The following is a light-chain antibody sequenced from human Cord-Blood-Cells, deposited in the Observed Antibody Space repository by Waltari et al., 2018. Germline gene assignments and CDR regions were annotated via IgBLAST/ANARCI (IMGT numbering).Light chain of an antibody. Sequence: QSALTQPASVSGSPGQSITISCTGTNSDVGGYDYVSCYQQHPGKAPKLMIYDVSNRPSGVSNRCSGSTSGNTASLTISVLQAEDEADYYCSSYTSSSTRVFGTGTKVTVL. CDR1: NSDVGGYDY. J-gene: IGLJ1*01. CDR3: SSYTSSSTRV. CDR2: DVS. V-gene: IGLV2-14*01.